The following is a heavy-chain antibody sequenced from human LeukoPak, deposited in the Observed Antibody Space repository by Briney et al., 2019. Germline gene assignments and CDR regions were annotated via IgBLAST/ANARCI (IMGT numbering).Heavy chain of an antibody. V-gene: IGHV4-39*07. CDR2: IYYSGST. CDR1: GGSISSSSYY. CDR3: AKYQVGTMEDH. J-gene: IGHJ4*02. Sequence: SQTLSLTCTVSGGSISSSSYYWGWIRQPPGKGLEWIGSIYYSGSTYYNPSLKSRVTISVDTSKNQFYLRLTSVTAADTAVYYCAKYQVGTMEDHWGQGTLVTVSS. D-gene: IGHD5-12*01.